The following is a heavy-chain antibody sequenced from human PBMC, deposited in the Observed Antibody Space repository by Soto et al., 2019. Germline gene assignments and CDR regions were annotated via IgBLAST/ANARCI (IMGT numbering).Heavy chain of an antibody. Sequence: PGGSLRLSCAASGFTFSSYAMHWVRQAPGKGLEWVAVISYDGSNKYYADSVKGRFTISRDNSKNTLYLQMNSLRAEDTAVYYCARGQQFVVVTAIFDPWGQGTLVTVSS. D-gene: IGHD2-21*02. CDR1: GFTFSSYA. J-gene: IGHJ5*02. V-gene: IGHV3-30-3*01. CDR3: ARGQQFVVVTAIFDP. CDR2: ISYDGSNK.